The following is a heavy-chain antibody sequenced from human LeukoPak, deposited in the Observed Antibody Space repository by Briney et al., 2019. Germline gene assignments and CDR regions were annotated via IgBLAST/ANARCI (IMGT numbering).Heavy chain of an antibody. CDR1: GGSISSSSYY. V-gene: IGHV4-39*01. Sequence: PSETLSLTCTVSGGSISSSSYYWGWIRQPPGKGLEWIGSIYYSGSTYYNPSLKSRVTISVDTSKNQFSLKLSSVTAPDTAVYYCARHDDSSGYYYVRGGYFDYWGQGTLVTVSS. D-gene: IGHD3-22*01. CDR2: IYYSGST. J-gene: IGHJ4*02. CDR3: ARHDDSSGYYYVRGGYFDY.